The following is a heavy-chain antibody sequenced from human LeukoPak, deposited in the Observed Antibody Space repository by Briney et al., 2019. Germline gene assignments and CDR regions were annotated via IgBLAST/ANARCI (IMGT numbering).Heavy chain of an antibody. CDR3: ARVATRNISCYDS. D-gene: IGHD2-2*01. V-gene: IGHV4-39*01. J-gene: IGHJ4*02. CDR2: ST. CDR1: GGSISGGSDF. Sequence: PSETLSLTCTVSGGSISGGSDFWGWVRQPPGKGLEWIGSSTFYNPSLKSRVSISVDPSKNQFSLKLSSVTAADTAVYYCARVATRNISCYDSWGQGTLVTVSS.